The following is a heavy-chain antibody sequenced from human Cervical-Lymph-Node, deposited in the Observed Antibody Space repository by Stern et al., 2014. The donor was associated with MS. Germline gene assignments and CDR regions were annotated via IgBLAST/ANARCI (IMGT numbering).Heavy chain of an antibody. D-gene: IGHD6-13*01. CDR3: ALSSETSDRWYSLGYDL. J-gene: IGHJ5*02. V-gene: IGHV1-69*01. CDR2: SFPVFGTP. Sequence: QVQLVQSGAEVKEPGASVQVSCKASGGTFSKFPSSWVRQAPGQGLEWMGGSFPVFGTPTYAQEFRGRVTITADVSTSTVYMELSSLRSDDTAVYYCALSSETSDRWYSLGYDLWGQGTLVTVSS. CDR1: GGTFSKFP.